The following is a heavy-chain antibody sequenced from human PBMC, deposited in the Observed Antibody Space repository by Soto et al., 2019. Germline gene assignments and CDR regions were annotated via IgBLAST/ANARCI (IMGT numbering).Heavy chain of an antibody. J-gene: IGHJ3*02. CDR1: GFTFSSFA. Sequence: GGSLRLSCAASGFTFSSFAMSWVRQAPGKGLKWVSAISGSGGSKYYADSVKGRFTISRDNSKNTLYLQMNSLRAEDTAVYYCAKAPSIAAWRAFDIWGQGTMVTVSS. CDR3: AKAPSIAAWRAFDI. D-gene: IGHD6-6*01. CDR2: ISGSGGSK. V-gene: IGHV3-23*01.